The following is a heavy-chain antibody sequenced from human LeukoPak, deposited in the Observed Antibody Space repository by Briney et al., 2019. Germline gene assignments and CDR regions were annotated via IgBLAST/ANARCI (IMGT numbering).Heavy chain of an antibody. J-gene: IGHJ4*02. CDR3: AKGKYYYDSSGYYLFDY. D-gene: IGHD3-22*01. CDR1: GFIVSSNY. Sequence: GGSLRLSCAASGFIVSSNYMSWVRQAPGKGLEWVSAIFSGGNTYYADSVKGRFTISRDNSKNTMYLQMNSLRAEDTAVFYCAKGKYYYDSSGYYLFDYWGQGTLVTVSS. V-gene: IGHV3-53*01. CDR2: IFSGGNT.